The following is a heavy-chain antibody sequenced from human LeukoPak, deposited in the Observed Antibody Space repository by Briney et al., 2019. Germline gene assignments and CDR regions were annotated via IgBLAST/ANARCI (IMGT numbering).Heavy chain of an antibody. CDR3: ARDEYSGSYLYFDY. J-gene: IGHJ4*02. Sequence: ASVKVSCKASGYTFTGYYMHWVRQAPGQGLERMGWINPNSGGTNYAQKFQGRVTMTRDTSISTAYMELSRLRSDDTAVYYCARDEYSGSYLYFDYWGQGTLVTVSS. CDR2: INPNSGGT. V-gene: IGHV1-2*02. CDR1: GYTFTGYY. D-gene: IGHD1-26*01.